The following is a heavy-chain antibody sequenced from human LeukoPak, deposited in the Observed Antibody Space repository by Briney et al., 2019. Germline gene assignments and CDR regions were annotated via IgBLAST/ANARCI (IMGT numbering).Heavy chain of an antibody. D-gene: IGHD3-9*01. CDR3: ARDRGDILTGYYRLDY. CDR2: ISAYNGNT. Sequence: ASVKVSCKASGYTFTGYGISWVRQAPGQGLEWIGWISAYNGNTNYAQKLQGRVTMTTDTSTSTAYMELRSLRSDDTAVYYCARDRGDILTGYYRLDYWGQGTLVTVSS. V-gene: IGHV1-18*01. J-gene: IGHJ4*02. CDR1: GYTFTGYG.